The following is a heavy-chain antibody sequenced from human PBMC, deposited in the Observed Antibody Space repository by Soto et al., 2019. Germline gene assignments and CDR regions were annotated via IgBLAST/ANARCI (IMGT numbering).Heavy chain of an antibody. Sequence: GGSLRLSCAASGFTFSSYGMHWVRQAPGKGLEWVAVISYDGSNKYYADSVKGRFTISRDNSKNTLYLQMNSLRAEDTAVYYCAKDQEADSSGYNDDAFDIWGQGTMVTVSS. CDR3: AKDQEADSSGYNDDAFDI. D-gene: IGHD3-22*01. V-gene: IGHV3-30*18. J-gene: IGHJ3*02. CDR1: GFTFSSYG. CDR2: ISYDGSNK.